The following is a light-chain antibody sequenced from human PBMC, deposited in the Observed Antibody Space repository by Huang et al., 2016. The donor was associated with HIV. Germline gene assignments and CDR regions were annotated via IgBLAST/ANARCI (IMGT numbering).Light chain of an antibody. CDR2: GAS. CDR3: QQYNNWPPWT. J-gene: IGKJ1*01. CDR1: QSIRSN. V-gene: IGKV3-15*01. Sequence: EIVMTQSPATLSVSQGEGATLSCRASQSIRSNLAWYQQKPGQAPRLLIYGASTRATGIPARFSGSGSGKEFTLTISSLQSEDCAVYYCQQYNNWPPWTFGQGTKVEVK.